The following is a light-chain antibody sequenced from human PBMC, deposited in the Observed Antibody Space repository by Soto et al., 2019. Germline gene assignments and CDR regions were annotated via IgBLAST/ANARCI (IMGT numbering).Light chain of an antibody. J-gene: IGLJ1*01. CDR1: NIESTG. V-gene: IGLV3-21*02. Sequence: SSELTQPPSVSVAPGQSAEISCGGTNIESTGVHWYQQKPGQAPVLVVYDDSVRPSEIPERFSGSNSGNTATLTISSVEAGDEADYYCQVWHSGSDQYVFGAGTKLTV. CDR3: QVWHSGSDQYV. CDR2: DDS.